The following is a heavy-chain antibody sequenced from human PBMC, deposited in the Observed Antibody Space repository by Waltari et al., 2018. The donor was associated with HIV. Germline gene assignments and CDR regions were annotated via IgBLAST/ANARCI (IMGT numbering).Heavy chain of an antibody. V-gene: IGHV3-33*01. CDR1: GFTFSSYG. CDR2: IWYDGSNK. J-gene: IGHJ4*02. Sequence: QVQLVESGGGVVQPGRSLRLSCAASGFTFSSYGMHWVRQAPGKGLEWVAGIWYDGSNKYYADSVKGRFTISRDNSKNTLYLQMNSLRAEDTAVYYCAREDLLYCGGDCYPGDYWGQGTLVTVSS. CDR3: AREDLLYCGGDCYPGDY. D-gene: IGHD2-21*02.